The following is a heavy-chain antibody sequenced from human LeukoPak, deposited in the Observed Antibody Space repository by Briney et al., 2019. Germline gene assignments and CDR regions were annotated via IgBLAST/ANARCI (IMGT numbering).Heavy chain of an antibody. CDR2: IKQDGSEK. Sequence: GGSLRLSCAASGFTFSSYWMSWVRQAPGKGLEWVANIKQDGSEKYYVDSVKGRFTISRDNAKNSLYLQMNSLRAEDTAVYYCTREQVVIIMEDAFDIWGQGTMVTVSS. V-gene: IGHV3-7*01. D-gene: IGHD3-22*01. J-gene: IGHJ3*02. CDR3: TREQVVIIMEDAFDI. CDR1: GFTFSSYW.